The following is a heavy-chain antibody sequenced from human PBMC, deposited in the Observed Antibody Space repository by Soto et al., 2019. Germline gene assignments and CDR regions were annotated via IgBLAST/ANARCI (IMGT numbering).Heavy chain of an antibody. Sequence: SETLSLTCTVSGGSISSGDYYWSWIRQPPGKGLEWIGSIYYSGSTYYNPSLKSRVTISVDTSKNQFSLKLSSVTAADTAVYYCARQESNVLLPYYYYGMDVWGQGTTVTV. V-gene: IGHV4-39*01. CDR1: GGSISSGDYY. CDR2: IYYSGST. J-gene: IGHJ6*02. CDR3: ARQESNVLLPYYYYGMDV. D-gene: IGHD3-10*01.